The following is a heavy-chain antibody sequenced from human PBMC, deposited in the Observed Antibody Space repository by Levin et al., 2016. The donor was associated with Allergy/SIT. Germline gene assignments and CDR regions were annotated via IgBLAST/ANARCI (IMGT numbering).Heavy chain of an antibody. Sequence: SETLSLTCTVSGDSISSGGYYWSWIRQPAGKGLEWIGRLYTRGGTNYNPSFKSRITISIDTSKTQFSLNLSSVTAADTAVYYCARSARPAYFDYWGQGTVVTVSS. D-gene: IGHD6-6*01. V-gene: IGHV4-61*02. CDR3: ARSARPAYFDY. J-gene: IGHJ4*02. CDR1: GDSISSGGYY. CDR2: LYTRGGT.